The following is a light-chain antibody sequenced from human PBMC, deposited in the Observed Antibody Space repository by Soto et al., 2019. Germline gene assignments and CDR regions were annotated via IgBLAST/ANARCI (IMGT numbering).Light chain of an antibody. CDR1: SSNIGTNA. Sequence: QSVLTQPPSASGTPGQRVTLSCSGGSSNIGTNAVNWYQQLPGTAPKLLIYNNNQRPSGAPDRFSGSKSGNSASLAISGLQSEDESDYYCAAWDDSLNGYVFGTGTQLTVL. V-gene: IGLV1-44*01. J-gene: IGLJ1*01. CDR2: NNN. CDR3: AAWDDSLNGYV.